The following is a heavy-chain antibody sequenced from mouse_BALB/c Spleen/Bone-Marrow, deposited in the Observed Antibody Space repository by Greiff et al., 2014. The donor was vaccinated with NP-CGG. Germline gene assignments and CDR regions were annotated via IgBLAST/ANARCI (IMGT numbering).Heavy chain of an antibody. V-gene: IGHV14-3*02. CDR3: ARYNYGSSQFAY. J-gene: IGHJ3*01. CDR2: IDPANGNT. D-gene: IGHD1-1*01. Sequence: VHVKQSGAELVKPGASVKLSCTASGFNIKDTYMHRVKQRPEQGLEWIGRIDPANGNTKYDPKFQGKATITADTSSNTAYLQLSSLTSEDTAVYYCARYNYGSSQFAYWGQGTLVTVSA. CDR1: GFNIKDTY.